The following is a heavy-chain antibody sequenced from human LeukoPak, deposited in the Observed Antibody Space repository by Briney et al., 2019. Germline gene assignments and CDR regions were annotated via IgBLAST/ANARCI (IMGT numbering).Heavy chain of an antibody. CDR1: GYTFTGHY. D-gene: IGHD1-26*01. Sequence: ASVKVSCKASGYTFTGHYLHWVRQAPGQGLEWMGWINPNTGGTKYAEKFQGRVNMTTDTSIRTAYIELSTVRSDDTAVYYGARIYGWFSGAFDYWGQGTLVTVSS. CDR2: INPNTGGT. CDR3: ARIYGWFSGAFDY. J-gene: IGHJ4*02. V-gene: IGHV1-2*02.